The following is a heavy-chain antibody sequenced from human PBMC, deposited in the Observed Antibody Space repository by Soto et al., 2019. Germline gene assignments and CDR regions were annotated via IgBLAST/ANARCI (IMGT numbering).Heavy chain of an antibody. J-gene: IGHJ4*02. CDR1: GGSISGSYYY. Sequence: ALTCAVSGGSISGSYYYWGWLRQSPGMGPEWIGSVFYTGFTSYNPSLESRVSVSVDTSKNQFSLKVSAVTAADTAVYYCASSQKGYNWNYFDHWGQGALVTVPS. V-gene: IGHV4-39*01. D-gene: IGHD1-20*01. CDR3: ASSQKGYNWNYFDH. CDR2: VFYTGFT.